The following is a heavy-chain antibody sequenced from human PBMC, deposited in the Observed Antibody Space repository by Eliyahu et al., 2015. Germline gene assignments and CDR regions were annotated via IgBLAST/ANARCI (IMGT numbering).Heavy chain of an antibody. V-gene: IGHV1-2*02. J-gene: IGHJ6*02. CDR3: ARDCRSSSCHLYGMDV. CDR2: INPNSGAT. CDR1: GYSFTGQH. Sequence: QVQLVQSGAEVKRPGTSVRVSCKAXGYSFTGQHIXWVRQAPGQGLEWMGWINPNSGATNIAQRFQGRLTMTRDTSNSTAYMEMSRLRFGDTAVYYCARDCRSSSCHLYGMDVWGQGTTVTVSS. D-gene: IGHD6-13*01.